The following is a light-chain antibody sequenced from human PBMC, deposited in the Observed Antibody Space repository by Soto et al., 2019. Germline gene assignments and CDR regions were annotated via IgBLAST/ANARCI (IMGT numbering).Light chain of an antibody. CDR2: AAS. J-gene: IGKJ4*01. CDR3: LQHKTYPLI. CDR1: QAISTN. Sequence: DIQMAQFPSSLSASVGDRVTITCRASQAISTNLVWVQQRPGNAPKSLIYAASTLQSGVPSRFSGTYSGTDFTLTISGLQPEDSATYYCLQHKTYPLIFGGGTKVEIK. V-gene: IGKV1-16*01.